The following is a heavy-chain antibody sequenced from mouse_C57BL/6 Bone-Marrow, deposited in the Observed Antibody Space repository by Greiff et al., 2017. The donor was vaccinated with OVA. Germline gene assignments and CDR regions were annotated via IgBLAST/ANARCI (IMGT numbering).Heavy chain of an antibody. J-gene: IGHJ1*03. CDR2: IWSGGST. Sequence: VMLVESGPGLVQPSQSLSITCTVSGFSLTSYGVHWVRQSPGKGLEWLGVIWSGGSTDYNAAFISRLSISKDNSKSQVFFKMNSLQADDTAIYYCASLYGSSLYWYFDVWGTGTTVTVSS. V-gene: IGHV2-2*01. CDR3: ASLYGSSLYWYFDV. CDR1: GFSLTSYG. D-gene: IGHD1-1*01.